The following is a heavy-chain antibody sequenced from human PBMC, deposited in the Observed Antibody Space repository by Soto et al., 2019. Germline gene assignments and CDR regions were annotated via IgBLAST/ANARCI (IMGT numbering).Heavy chain of an antibody. J-gene: IGHJ5*02. V-gene: IGHV4-31*03. Sequence: TPSLTCIVSGGSSSSNDFYWSWIRQHPGKGLEWIGYIYYSGNTYYNPSLKSRVTILVDKSKNQFSLKVSSVTAADTAVYYGARLSGSWQSWFGPWGQGTLVTVSS. CDR1: GGSSSSNDFY. D-gene: IGHD6-13*01. CDR2: IYYSGNT. CDR3: ARLSGSWQSWFGP.